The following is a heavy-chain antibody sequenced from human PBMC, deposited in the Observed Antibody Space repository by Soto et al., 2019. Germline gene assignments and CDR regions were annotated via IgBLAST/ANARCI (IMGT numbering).Heavy chain of an antibody. CDR1: GFTFSSYG. V-gene: IGHV3-30*18. Sequence: GGSLRLSCAASGFTFSSYGMHWVRQAPGKGLEWVAVISYDGSNKYYADSVKGRFTISRDNSKNTLYLQMNSLRAEDTAVYYCAKDHSPPRHYYYGMDVWGQGTTVTV. CDR3: AKDHSPPRHYYYGMDV. CDR2: ISYDGSNK. J-gene: IGHJ6*02.